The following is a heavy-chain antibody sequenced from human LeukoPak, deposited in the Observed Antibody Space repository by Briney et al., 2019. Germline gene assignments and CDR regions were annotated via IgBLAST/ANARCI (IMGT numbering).Heavy chain of an antibody. J-gene: IGHJ4*02. CDR1: SGYY. CDR2: IYYSGTT. CDR3: ARRGSSSSKHY. V-gene: IGHV4-39*01. D-gene: IGHD6-6*01. Sequence: SGYYWGWIRQARGKGVEWIGSIYYSGTTYYNPSLKSRVTISVDRSKNQLSLKLSCVTAADTALYYCARRGSSSSKHYWGQGTPVIVSS.